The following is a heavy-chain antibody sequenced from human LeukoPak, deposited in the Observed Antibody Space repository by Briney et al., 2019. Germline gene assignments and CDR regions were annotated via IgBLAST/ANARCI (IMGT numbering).Heavy chain of an antibody. CDR3: ARSYYDSSGYEFDY. V-gene: IGHV4-4*07. D-gene: IGHD3-22*01. Sequence: SETLSLTCTVSGGSISSHYWSWIRQPAGKGLEWIGRIYTSGSTNYNPSLKSRVTMSVDTSKNQFSLKLSSVTAADTAVYYCARSYYDSSGYEFDYWGQGTLVTVSS. J-gene: IGHJ4*02. CDR1: GGSISSHY. CDR2: IYTSGST.